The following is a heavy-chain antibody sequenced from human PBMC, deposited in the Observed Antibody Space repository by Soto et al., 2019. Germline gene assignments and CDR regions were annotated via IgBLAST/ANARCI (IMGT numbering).Heavy chain of an antibody. CDR1: GFTFSSYA. J-gene: IGHJ4*02. Sequence: GGSLRLSCAASGFTFSSYAMSWVRQAPGKGLEWVSAISGSGGSTYYADSVKGRFTISRDNSKNTLYLQMNSLRAEDTAVYYCAKEGWEYKITIFGVVPPGGYFDYWGQGTLVTVSS. CDR3: AKEGWEYKITIFGVVPPGGYFDY. V-gene: IGHV3-23*01. CDR2: ISGSGGST. D-gene: IGHD3-3*01.